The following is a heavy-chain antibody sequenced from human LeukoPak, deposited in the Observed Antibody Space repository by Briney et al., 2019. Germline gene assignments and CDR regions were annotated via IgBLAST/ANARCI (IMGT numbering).Heavy chain of an antibody. V-gene: IGHV1-2*02. CDR1: GYTFTGYY. CDR3: ARTCRSSTSCYGDYYYYGMDV. Sequence: ASVKVSCKASGYTFTGYYMHWVRQAPGRGLEWMGWINPNSGGTNYAQKFQGRVTMTRDTSISTAYMELSRLRSDDTAVYYCARTCRSSTSCYGDYYYYGMDVWGQGTTVTVSS. J-gene: IGHJ6*02. D-gene: IGHD2-2*01. CDR2: INPNSGGT.